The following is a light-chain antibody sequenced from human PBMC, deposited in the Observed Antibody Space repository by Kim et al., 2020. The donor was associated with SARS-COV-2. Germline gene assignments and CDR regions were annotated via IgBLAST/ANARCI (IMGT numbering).Light chain of an antibody. V-gene: IGLV3-1*01. Sequence: SYELTQPPSVSVSPGQTASITCSGDKLGDKYACWYQQKPGQSPVVVIYQDNKRPSRIPERFSASNSGNTATLTISGTQAMDEADYYCQAWDSSTPVFGGG. CDR3: QAWDSSTPV. CDR2: QDN. CDR1: KLGDKY. J-gene: IGLJ2*01.